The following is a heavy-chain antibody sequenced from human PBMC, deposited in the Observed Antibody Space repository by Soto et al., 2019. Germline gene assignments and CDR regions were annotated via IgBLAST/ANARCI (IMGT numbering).Heavy chain of an antibody. Sequence: EVQLVESGGGLVQPGGSLRLSCAASGFTVSSNYMSWVRQAPGKGLEWVSVIYSGGSTYYADSVKGRFTISRDNSKNTLYVQMNSLRAEDTAVYYCAREIQGYCTNGVCYDAFDIWGQGTMVTVSS. CDR2: IYSGGST. CDR1: GFTVSSNY. V-gene: IGHV3-66*01. J-gene: IGHJ3*02. D-gene: IGHD2-8*01. CDR3: AREIQGYCTNGVCYDAFDI.